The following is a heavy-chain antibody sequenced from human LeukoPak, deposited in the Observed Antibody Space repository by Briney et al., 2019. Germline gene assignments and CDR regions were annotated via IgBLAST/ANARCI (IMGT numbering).Heavy chain of an antibody. D-gene: IGHD3-10*01. CDR2: ISSTSTYI. V-gene: IGHV3-21*06. J-gene: IGHJ5*02. CDR1: GFTFSSYT. Sequence: GGSLRLSCAASGFTFSSYTMIWVRQAPGKGLEWVSSISSTSTYIYYADSVKGRFTISRDNAKNSLYLQMNSLRAEDTAVYYCARDRFYGSGGGGLDTWGQGAQVPVSS. CDR3: ARDRFYGSGGGGLDT.